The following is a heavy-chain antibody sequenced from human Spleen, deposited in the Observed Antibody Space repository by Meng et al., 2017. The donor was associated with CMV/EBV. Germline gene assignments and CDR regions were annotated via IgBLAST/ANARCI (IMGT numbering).Heavy chain of an antibody. D-gene: IGHD4/OR15-4a*01. CDR1: GGTFSSYA. V-gene: IGHV1-69*05. J-gene: IGHJ6*02. Sequence: VKVSCKASGGTFSSYAISWVRQALGQGLEWMGGIIPIFGTANYAQKFQGRVTITTDESTSTAYMELSSLRSEDTAVYYCARDGAKGVYYYYGMDVWGQGTTVTVSS. CDR2: IIPIFGTA. CDR3: ARDGAKGVYYYYGMDV.